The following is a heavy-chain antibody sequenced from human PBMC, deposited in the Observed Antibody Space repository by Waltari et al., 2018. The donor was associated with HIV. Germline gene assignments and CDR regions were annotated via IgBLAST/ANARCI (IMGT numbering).Heavy chain of an antibody. CDR2: INHAGAT. CDR3: ARGYAAAAPYFGLDV. D-gene: IGHD6-13*01. CDR1: DGSFIGYY. Sequence: QVRLQEWGTGVLKPSETLSLSCAMYDGSFIGYYWTWIRQSPGRGLQWIGEINHAGATNYNPSLRSRLIFSIDTSKKQFYMKLTSVTVADTATYFCARGYAAAAPYFGLDVWGQGP. J-gene: IGHJ6*02. V-gene: IGHV4-34*01.